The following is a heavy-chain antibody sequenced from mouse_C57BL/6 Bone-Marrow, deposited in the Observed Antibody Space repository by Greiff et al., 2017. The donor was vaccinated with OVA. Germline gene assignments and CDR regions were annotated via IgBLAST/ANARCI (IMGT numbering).Heavy chain of an antibody. Sequence: EVQGVESGGGLVQSGRSLRLSCATSGFTFSDFYMEWVRQAPGKGLEWIAASRNKANDYTTEYSASVKGRFIGSRDTSQSILYLQMNALRAEDTAIYYCARDNWDWYFDVWGTGTTVTVSS. D-gene: IGHD4-1*01. CDR2: SRNKANDYTT. J-gene: IGHJ1*03. V-gene: IGHV7-1*01. CDR1: GFTFSDFY. CDR3: ARDNWDWYFDV.